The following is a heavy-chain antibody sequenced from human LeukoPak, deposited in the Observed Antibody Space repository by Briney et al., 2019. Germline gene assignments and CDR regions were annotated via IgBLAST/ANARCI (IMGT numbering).Heavy chain of an antibody. V-gene: IGHV1-69*06. J-gene: IGHJ4*02. D-gene: IGHD1-14*01. CDR2: IIPISGTA. Sequence: ASVKVSCKASGGTFSSYAISWVRQAPGQGPEWIGGIIPISGTAKYAQKLQGRVTISADMSTGTAYMELSSLSSEDTAVYYCAGSYNTYDAQDYGGQGALVTVSS. CDR3: AGSYNTYDAQDY. CDR1: GGTFSSYA.